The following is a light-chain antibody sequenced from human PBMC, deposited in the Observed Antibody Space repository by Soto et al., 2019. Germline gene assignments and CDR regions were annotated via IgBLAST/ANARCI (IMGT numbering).Light chain of an antibody. Sequence: QSVLTQPASVSGFPGQSITISCTGTSSDVGGYNYVSWYQQHPGKAPKLMIYDVSNRPSGVSNRFSGSKSGNTASLTISGLQAEYEADYSCSSYTSSSTGVVFGGGTQLTVL. V-gene: IGLV2-14*01. CDR3: SSYTSSSTGVV. J-gene: IGLJ2*01. CDR1: SSDVGGYNY. CDR2: DVS.